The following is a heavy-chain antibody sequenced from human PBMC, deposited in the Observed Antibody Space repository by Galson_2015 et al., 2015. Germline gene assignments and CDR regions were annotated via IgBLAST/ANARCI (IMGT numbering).Heavy chain of an antibody. J-gene: IGHJ6*02. Sequence: GKGLEWVSYISNSGSNIYYAGSVKGRFTISRDNAKNSLYLQMNSLRDEDTAVYYCARGAYSGAYGMDVWGQGTTVTVSS. V-gene: IGHV3-48*02. CDR2: ISNSGSNI. CDR3: ARGAYSGAYGMDV. D-gene: IGHD5-12*01.